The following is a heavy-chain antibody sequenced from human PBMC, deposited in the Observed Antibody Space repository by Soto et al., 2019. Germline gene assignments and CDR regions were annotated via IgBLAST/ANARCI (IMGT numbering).Heavy chain of an antibody. CDR3: AKDHGYAGGWHTPYYFDS. J-gene: IGHJ4*02. CDR2: ISAGGDST. V-gene: IGHV3-23*01. Sequence: VGSLRLSCAASGFTFSSYAMSWVRQAPGNGLEWVSSISAGGDSTYYADSVKGRFTITRDNSKNTLYLQMNSLRAADTAVYYCAKDHGYAGGWHTPYYFDSWGQGTLVTVSS. CDR1: GFTFSSYA. D-gene: IGHD6-19*01.